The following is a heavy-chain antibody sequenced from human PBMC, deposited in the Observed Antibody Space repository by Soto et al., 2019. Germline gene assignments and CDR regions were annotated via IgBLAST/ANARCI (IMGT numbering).Heavy chain of an antibody. Sequence: PGGALRVSCAASGFTFSNYAVTWVRQAPGKGLEWVSTISGSGGSTHYADSVKGRFTISRDNSKNTLYLQMNSLRAEDTAVYYCAKDQGSSWYEIDYWGQGTLVTVSS. CDR1: GFTFSNYA. D-gene: IGHD6-13*01. J-gene: IGHJ4*02. CDR2: ISGSGGST. CDR3: AKDQGSSWYEIDY. V-gene: IGHV3-23*01.